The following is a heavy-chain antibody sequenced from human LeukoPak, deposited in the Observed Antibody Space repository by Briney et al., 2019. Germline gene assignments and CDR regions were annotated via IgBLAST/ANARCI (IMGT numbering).Heavy chain of an antibody. CDR1: GGSISSNY. CDR3: ARVAVTSSAAANFEY. Sequence: SETLSLTCSVSGGSISSNYWSWFRQPPGKGLEWIGYIYYSGSTTYNPSLKSRVTISVDTSKTQFSLKLTSVTAADTAVYYCARVAVTSSAAANFEYWGQGTLVTVSS. CDR2: IYYSGST. V-gene: IGHV4-59*08. D-gene: IGHD6-13*01. J-gene: IGHJ4*02.